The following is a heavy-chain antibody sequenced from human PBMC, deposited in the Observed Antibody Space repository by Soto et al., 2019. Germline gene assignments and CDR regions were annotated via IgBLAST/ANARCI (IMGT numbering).Heavy chain of an antibody. CDR1: GGTFSSYS. J-gene: IGHJ4*02. V-gene: IGHV1-69*13. Sequence: SVKVSCKASGGTFSSYSINWVRQAPGQGLEWMGGIIPIFGTANNAQKFQGRVTITADESATTVYMELSSLRSEDTAVYYCARAPNILTVKYYFDYGGQGTLVTVSS. D-gene: IGHD3-9*01. CDR2: IIPIFGTA. CDR3: ARAPNILTVKYYFDY.